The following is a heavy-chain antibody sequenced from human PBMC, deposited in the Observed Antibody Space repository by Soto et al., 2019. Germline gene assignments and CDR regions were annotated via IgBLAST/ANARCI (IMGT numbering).Heavy chain of an antibody. CDR1: GYFFTSHY. CDR3: AREITYGGGSFSLGL. Sequence: ASVKVSCKTSGYFFTSHYIHWVRLAPGRGLEWMGRINPNNGDTNSPQKFQGRVTMTSDTSISTAYMEMSGLRSDDTALYYCAREITYGGGSFSLGLWGQGTLVTVSS. D-gene: IGHD3-10*01. CDR2: INPNNGDT. V-gene: IGHV1-2*06. J-gene: IGHJ4*02.